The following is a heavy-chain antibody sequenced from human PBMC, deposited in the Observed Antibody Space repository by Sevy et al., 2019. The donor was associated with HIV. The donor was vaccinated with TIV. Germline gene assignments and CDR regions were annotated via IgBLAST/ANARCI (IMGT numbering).Heavy chain of an antibody. D-gene: IGHD2-15*01. CDR1: GFDFSNYV. CDR2: TLHDESDK. V-gene: IGHV3-30*19. Sequence: GGSLRLSCAASGFDFSNYVMHWVRQTPGKGLEWVAVTLHDESDKFYADSGKGRFTIFRGNSKNTLFLQMNSLTVEDTAVYYCARDPDGSGHKFDYWGQGTLVTVSS. J-gene: IGHJ4*02. CDR3: ARDPDGSGHKFDY.